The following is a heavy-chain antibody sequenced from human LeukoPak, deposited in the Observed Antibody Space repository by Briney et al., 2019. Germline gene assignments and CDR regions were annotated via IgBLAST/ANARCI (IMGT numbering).Heavy chain of an antibody. V-gene: IGHV3-30*02. CDR1: GFTFSSYG. Sequence: PGGSLRLSCAASGFTFSSYGMHWVRQAPGKELEWVAFIRYDGSNKYYADSVKGRFTISRDNSKNTLYLQMNSLRAEDTAVYYCAKETLQLWLPDYWGQGTLVTVSS. D-gene: IGHD5-18*01. J-gene: IGHJ4*02. CDR2: IRYDGSNK. CDR3: AKETLQLWLPDY.